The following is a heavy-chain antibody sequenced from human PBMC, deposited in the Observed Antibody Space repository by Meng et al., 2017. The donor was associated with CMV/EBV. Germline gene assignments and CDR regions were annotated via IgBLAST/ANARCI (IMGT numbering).Heavy chain of an antibody. V-gene: IGHV1-2*02. D-gene: IGHD2-15*01. J-gene: IGHJ4*02. Sequence: QGELVQVGAEVKRPAASVEVSGNASGYTFTGYYMHWVRQAPGQGLEWWGRINPNSGGTNYAQKFQGRVTMTRDTSISTAYMELSRLRSDDTAVYYCARDDGSLDYWGQGTLVTVSS. CDR3: ARDDGSLDY. CDR1: GYTFTGYY. CDR2: INPNSGGT.